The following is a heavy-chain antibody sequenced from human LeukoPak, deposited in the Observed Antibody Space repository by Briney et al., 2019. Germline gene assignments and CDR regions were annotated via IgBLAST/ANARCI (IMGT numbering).Heavy chain of an antibody. V-gene: IGHV4-30-2*01. J-gene: IGHJ6*02. D-gene: IGHD2-2*01. Sequence: SETLSLACAVSGGSISSGGYSWSWIRQPPGKGLEWIGYIYHSGSTYYNPSLKSRVTVLVDRSKNQFSLKLSSVTAADTAVYYCARDGSSTSYYGMDVWGQGTTVTVSS. CDR1: GGSISSGGYS. CDR2: IYHSGST. CDR3: ARDGSSTSYYGMDV.